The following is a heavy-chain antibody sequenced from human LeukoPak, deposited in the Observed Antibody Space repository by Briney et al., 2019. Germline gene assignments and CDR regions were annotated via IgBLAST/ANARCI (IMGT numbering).Heavy chain of an antibody. CDR1: GFTFSTHS. CDR2: ISAGGDFV. V-gene: IGHV3-21*04. D-gene: IGHD2-2*01. Sequence: GGSLRLSCAASGFTFSTHSLNWVRQAPGKGLEWVSSISAGGDFVYYGDSVKGRFTMSRDNAKNSLHLQMDSLTAEDTALYYCARAPITSPFYFDYWGQGTLVTVSS. CDR3: ARAPITSPFYFDY. J-gene: IGHJ4*02.